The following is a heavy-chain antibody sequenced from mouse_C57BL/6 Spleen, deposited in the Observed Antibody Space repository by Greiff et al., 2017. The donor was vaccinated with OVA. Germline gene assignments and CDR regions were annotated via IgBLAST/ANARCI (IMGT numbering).Heavy chain of an antibody. D-gene: IGHD2-1*01. CDR2: IDPSDSYT. J-gene: IGHJ3*01. Sequence: QVQLQQPGAELVKPGASVKLSCKASGYTFTSYWMQWVKQRPGQGLEWIGEIDPSDSYTNYNQKFKGKATLTVDTSSSTAYMQLSSLTSEDSAVYYCAFYYGNPLAYWGQGTLVTVSA. CDR1: GYTFTSYW. V-gene: IGHV1-50*01. CDR3: AFYYGNPLAY.